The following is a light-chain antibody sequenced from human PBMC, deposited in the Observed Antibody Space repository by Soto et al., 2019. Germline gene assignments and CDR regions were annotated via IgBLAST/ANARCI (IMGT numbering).Light chain of an antibody. V-gene: IGKV3-20*01. CDR3: QQYGSSPRT. Sequence: DTVLTQSPGTLSLSPGERSTLSCRASQSVPSKYLAWYQQNPGQAPRLLIYGASNRATGIPDRFTGSGSGTDFTLTISRLEPEDFAVYYCQQYGSSPRTFGQGTKVDI. CDR1: QSVPSKY. J-gene: IGKJ1*01. CDR2: GAS.